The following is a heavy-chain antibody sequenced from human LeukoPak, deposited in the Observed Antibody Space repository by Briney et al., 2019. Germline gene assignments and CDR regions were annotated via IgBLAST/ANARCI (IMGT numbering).Heavy chain of an antibody. CDR1: GYSFTSYC. D-gene: IGHD1-26*01. J-gene: IGHJ3*01. CDR3: GMSGDRVRRQDDVFDV. CDR2: IYSSHSGP. V-gene: IGHV5-51*01. Sequence: GESLHISCNVSGYSFTSYCIGWVRQMPAQGMEWMGIIYSSHSGPTYTPSFQGQVTISVDKSINTAYLQWSRLQASHTAMYYTGMSGDRVRRQDDVFDVWGQGTMVTVST.